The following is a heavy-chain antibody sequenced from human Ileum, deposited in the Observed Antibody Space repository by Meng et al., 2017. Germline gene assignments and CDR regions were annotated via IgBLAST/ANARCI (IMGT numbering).Heavy chain of an antibody. CDR3: ARVRRGLGLRFDP. D-gene: IGHD3/OR15-3a*01. CDR1: VGSFSSGGYY. J-gene: IGHJ5*02. CDR2: IFYSGST. Sequence: QGQLQYSGPGLVKPSQTLSLTCAGSVGSFSSGGYYWGWIRQHPGKGLEWIGYIFYSGSTYYNSSLKSRINISVDTSKNQFSLKVSSVTAADTAVYYCARVRRGLGLRFDPWGQGTLVTVSS. V-gene: IGHV4-31*11.